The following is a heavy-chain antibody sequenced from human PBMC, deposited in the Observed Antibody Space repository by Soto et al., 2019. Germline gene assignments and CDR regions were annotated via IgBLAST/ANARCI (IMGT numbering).Heavy chain of an antibody. D-gene: IGHD3-10*01. J-gene: IGHJ4*02. V-gene: IGHV1-3*04. CDR1: GYTFTSYA. CDR3: ARAPSGYYFDK. CDR2: INTDNGNI. Sequence: QVQLVQSGAEVKKPGASVKLSCKASGYTFTSYAIHWVRQAPGQSLECMGWINTDNGNIKYSQKFQGRVTITRDTSASTAYMDLSSLRSEDTAVYFCARAPSGYYFDKWGQGTLVTVSS.